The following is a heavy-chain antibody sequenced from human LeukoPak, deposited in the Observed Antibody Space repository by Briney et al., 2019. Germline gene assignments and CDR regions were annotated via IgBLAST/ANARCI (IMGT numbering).Heavy chain of an antibody. CDR1: GGSFSGYY. Sequence: SETLSLTCAVYGGSFSGYYWSRIRQPPGKGLEWIGEINHSGSTNYNPSLKSRVTISVDTSKNQFSLKLSSVTAADTAVYYCARGVRYYYGSGSYYLYYYYYYMDVWGKGTTVTVSS. CDR2: INHSGST. J-gene: IGHJ6*03. V-gene: IGHV4-34*01. CDR3: ARGVRYYYGSGSYYLYYYYYYMDV. D-gene: IGHD3-10*01.